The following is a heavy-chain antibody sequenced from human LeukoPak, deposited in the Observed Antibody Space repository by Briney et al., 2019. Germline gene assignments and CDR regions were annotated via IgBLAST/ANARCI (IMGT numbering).Heavy chain of an antibody. CDR1: GDSISSYY. D-gene: IGHD2-2*01. CDR3: AGGGYCSSSSCFAPLFDW. Sequence: SETLSLTCTVSGDSISSYYWSWIRQPPGKGLEWIGYIYYIGSTNYNPSLKSRVAMSLDTSKNQFSLRLRSVTAADTALYFCAGGGYCSSSSCFAPLFDWWGQGTLVTVSS. J-gene: IGHJ4*02. CDR2: IYYIGST. V-gene: IGHV4-59*01.